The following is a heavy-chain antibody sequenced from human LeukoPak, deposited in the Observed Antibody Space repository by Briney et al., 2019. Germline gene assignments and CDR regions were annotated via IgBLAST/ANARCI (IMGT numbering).Heavy chain of an antibody. CDR1: GFTFSNYG. CDR3: ARVTRGGYDGYFDY. CDR2: INWNGGST. V-gene: IGHV3-20*04. D-gene: IGHD5-12*01. J-gene: IGHJ4*02. Sequence: PGRSLRLSCAASGFTFSNYGMSWVRQAPGKGLEWVSGINWNGGSTGYADSVKGRFTISRDNAKNSLYLQINSLRAEDTAVYYCARVTRGGYDGYFDYWGQGTLVTVSS.